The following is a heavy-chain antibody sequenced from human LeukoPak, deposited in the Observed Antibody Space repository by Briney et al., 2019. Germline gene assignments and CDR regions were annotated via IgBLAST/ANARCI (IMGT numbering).Heavy chain of an antibody. J-gene: IGHJ5*02. V-gene: IGHV1-18*01. CDR2: INTDNGNT. CDR3: ARKGCTGDCCRFDP. CDR1: GYTFNTYG. D-gene: IGHD2-21*02. Sequence: ASVKVSCKASGYTFNTYGISWVRQAPGQRPEWMGWINTDNGNTKYAQKFQGRVTMTTDTSTSTAYMELSSLRSDDTAVYYCARKGCTGDCCRFDPWGQGTLVTASS.